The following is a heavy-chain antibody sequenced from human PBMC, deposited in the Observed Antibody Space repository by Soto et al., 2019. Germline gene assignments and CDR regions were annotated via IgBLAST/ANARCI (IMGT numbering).Heavy chain of an antibody. CDR3: ARGRYCLTGRCFPNWFDS. CDR1: GDSISTVDYF. V-gene: IGHV4-30-4*01. D-gene: IGHD2-15*01. CDR2: IYKSTTT. J-gene: IGHJ5*01. Sequence: QVHLLESGPGLVKPSQTLSLTCSVSGDSISTVDYFWAWIRQPPGQALEYIGYIYKSTTTYYNPSFESRVATPLDTSKSQFSLNVTSVTAADTAVYFCARGRYCLTGRCFPNWFDSWGQGTLVTVSS.